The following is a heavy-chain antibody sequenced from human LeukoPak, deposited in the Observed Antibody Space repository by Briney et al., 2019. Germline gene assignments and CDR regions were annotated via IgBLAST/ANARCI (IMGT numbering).Heavy chain of an antibody. J-gene: IGHJ6*04. CDR3: AKVGCSGGSCSDGLDV. V-gene: IGHV3-23*01. Sequence: GGSLRLSCAASGFTFSSYAMSWVRQAPGKGLEWVSAISGSGGSTYYADSVKGRFTISRDNSKNTLYLQMNSLRAEDTAVYYCAKVGCSGGSCSDGLDVWGKGTTATVSS. D-gene: IGHD2-15*01. CDR1: GFTFSSYA. CDR2: ISGSGGST.